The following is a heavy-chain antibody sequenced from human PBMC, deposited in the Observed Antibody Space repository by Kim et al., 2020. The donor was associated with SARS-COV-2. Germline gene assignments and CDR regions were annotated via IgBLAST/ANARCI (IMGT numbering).Heavy chain of an antibody. Sequence: GGSLRLSCAASGFTFINYAMSWVRQAPGKGLEWVAGIRGRAGTTNYADSVKGRFTISRDNSQSTLYLQLNSLRAEDTAVYYCAKDRGDYGGPGRYDCWGQGTLVTVSS. J-gene: IGHJ4*02. D-gene: IGHD4-17*01. V-gene: IGHV3-23*01. CDR1: GFTFINYA. CDR2: IRGRAGTT. CDR3: AKDRGDYGGPGRYDC.